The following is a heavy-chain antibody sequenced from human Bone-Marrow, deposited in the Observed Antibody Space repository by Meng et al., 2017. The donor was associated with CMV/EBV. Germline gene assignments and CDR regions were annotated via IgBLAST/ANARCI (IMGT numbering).Heavy chain of an antibody. CDR3: ASGGRGTYYDFWSGYSYFDY. Sequence: ASVKVSCKASGYTFTSYGISWVRQAPGQGLEWMGWISAYNGNTNYAQKLQGRVTMTTDTSTSTAYMELRSLRSDDTAVYYCASGGRGTYYDFWSGYSYFDYWGQRTLVTIYS. V-gene: IGHV1-18*01. CDR1: GYTFTSYG. CDR2: ISAYNGNT. D-gene: IGHD3-3*01. J-gene: IGHJ4*02.